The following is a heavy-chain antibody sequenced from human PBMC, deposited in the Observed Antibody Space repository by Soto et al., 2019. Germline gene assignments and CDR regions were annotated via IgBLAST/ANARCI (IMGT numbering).Heavy chain of an antibody. Sequence: GESLKISCKGSGYSFTSYWIGWVRQMPGKGLEWMGIIYPGDSDTRYSPSFQGQVTISADKSISTAYLQWSSLKASDTAMYYCASSVVVPSKMNYFDYWGQGSLVTVSS. D-gene: IGHD2-15*01. V-gene: IGHV5-51*01. CDR2: IYPGDSDT. J-gene: IGHJ4*02. CDR3: ASSVVVPSKMNYFDY. CDR1: GYSFTSYW.